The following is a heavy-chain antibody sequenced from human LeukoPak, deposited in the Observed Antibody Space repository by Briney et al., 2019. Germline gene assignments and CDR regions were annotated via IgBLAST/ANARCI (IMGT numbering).Heavy chain of an antibody. Sequence: GGSLRLSCSASGFTFSNAWMNWMGWAPQAPGKGLGWVGLTKIKTDGGTPDYAALVKGRFTISKDDSKNTVYLEMNSLETEDTAVYYCISGGGTADYWGQGTLVSVSS. CDR1: GFTFSNAW. D-gene: IGHD1-1*01. CDR2: TKIKTDGGTP. J-gene: IGHJ4*02. CDR3: ISGGGTADY. V-gene: IGHV3-15*01.